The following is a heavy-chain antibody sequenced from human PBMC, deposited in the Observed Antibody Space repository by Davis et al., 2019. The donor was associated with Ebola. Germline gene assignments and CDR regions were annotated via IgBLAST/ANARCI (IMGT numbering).Heavy chain of an antibody. CDR2: IYYSGST. J-gene: IGHJ4*02. Sequence: SETLSLTCTVSGGSISSYYWSWIRPPPGKGLEWIGYIYYSGSTNYNPSLKSRVTISVDTSKNQFSLKLSSVTAADTAVYYCTTTYYYDSSGTLVADYWGQGTLVTVSS. CDR1: GGSISSYY. CDR3: TTTYYYDSSGTLVADY. V-gene: IGHV4-59*01. D-gene: IGHD3-22*01.